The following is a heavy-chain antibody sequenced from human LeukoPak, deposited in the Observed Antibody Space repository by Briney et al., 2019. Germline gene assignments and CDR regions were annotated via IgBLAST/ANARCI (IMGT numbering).Heavy chain of an antibody. CDR1: GYSISSGYY. Sequence: PSETLSLTCTVSGYSISSGYYWGWIRQPPGKGLEWIGSIYHSGSTYCNPSLKSRVTISVDASKNQFSLKLSSVTAADTAVYYCARYQLLYFLFDYWGQGTLVTVSS. CDR3: ARYQLLYFLFDY. CDR2: IYHSGST. J-gene: IGHJ4*02. V-gene: IGHV4-38-2*02. D-gene: IGHD2-2*02.